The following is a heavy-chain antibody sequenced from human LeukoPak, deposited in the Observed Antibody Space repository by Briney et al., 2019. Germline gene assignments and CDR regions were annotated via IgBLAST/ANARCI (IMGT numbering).Heavy chain of an antibody. CDR3: AKLMGALTRLSSFDY. D-gene: IGHD1-26*01. V-gene: IGHV3-23*01. CDR2: IRGSGGST. Sequence: GASLRLSCAASGFTFSGYAMSWVRQAPGKGLEWVSAIRGSGGSTYYADSVKGRFTISRDNSKNTLYLQMNSLRAEDTAVYYCAKLMGALTRLSSFDYWGQGTLVTVSS. J-gene: IGHJ4*02. CDR1: GFTFSGYA.